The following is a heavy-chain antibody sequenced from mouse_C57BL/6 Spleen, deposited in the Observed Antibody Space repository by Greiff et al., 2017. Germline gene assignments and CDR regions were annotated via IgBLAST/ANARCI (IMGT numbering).Heavy chain of an antibody. D-gene: IGHD1-1*01. CDR2: ISSGSSTI. J-gene: IGHJ4*01. CDR1: GFTFSDYG. V-gene: IGHV5-17*01. CDR3: ARGRITTGAMDY. Sequence: EVKLVESGGGLVKPGGSLKLSCAASGFTFSDYGMHWVRQAPEKGLEWVAYISSGSSTIYYADTVKGRFTISRDNAKNTLYLQMTSLKSEDTAMDDCARGRITTGAMDYWGQGTSVTVSS.